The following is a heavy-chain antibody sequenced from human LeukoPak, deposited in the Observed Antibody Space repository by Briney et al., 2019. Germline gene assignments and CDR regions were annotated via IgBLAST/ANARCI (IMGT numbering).Heavy chain of an antibody. Sequence: GGSLRLSCAASGFTGSNNYVSWVRQAPGMGLEWVSAIHSSGATCYADSVKGRFTISRDNAKNSLYLQMNSLRAEDTAVYYCARYITMVRGVKYYFDYWGQGTLVTVSS. CDR1: GFTGSNNY. V-gene: IGHV3-53*01. J-gene: IGHJ4*02. D-gene: IGHD3-10*01. CDR2: IHSSGAT. CDR3: ARYITMVRGVKYYFDY.